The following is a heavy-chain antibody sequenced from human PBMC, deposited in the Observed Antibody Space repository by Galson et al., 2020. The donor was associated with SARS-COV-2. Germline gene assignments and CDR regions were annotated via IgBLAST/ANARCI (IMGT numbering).Heavy chain of an antibody. J-gene: IGHJ4*02. CDR2: IKQDGSEK. Sequence: GGSLRLSCAASGFTFSSYGMSWVRQATGKGLEWVANIKQDGSEKYYVDSVEGRFTISRDNAKNSLSLQMTSLRAEDTAVYYCATPGLGNGDYILYWGQGALVAVSS. V-gene: IGHV3-7*01. CDR1: GFTFSSYG. CDR3: ATPGLGNGDYILY. D-gene: IGHD4-17*01.